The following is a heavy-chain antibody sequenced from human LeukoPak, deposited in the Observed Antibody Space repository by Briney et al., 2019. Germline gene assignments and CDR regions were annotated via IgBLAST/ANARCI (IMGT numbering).Heavy chain of an antibody. V-gene: IGHV3-33*01. CDR1: GFTFSSYG. J-gene: IGHJ4*02. Sequence: GGSLRLSCAASGFTFSSYGMHWARQAPGKGLEWVAVIWYDGSNKYYADSVKGRFTISRDNSKNTLYLQMNSLRAEDTAVYYCARAWALYDSSGYVDYWGQGTLVTVSS. D-gene: IGHD3-22*01. CDR2: IWYDGSNK. CDR3: ARAWALYDSSGYVDY.